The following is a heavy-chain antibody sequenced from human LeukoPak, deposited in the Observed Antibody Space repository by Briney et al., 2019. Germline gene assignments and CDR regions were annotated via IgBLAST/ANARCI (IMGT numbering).Heavy chain of an antibody. CDR1: EFTFTSYG. CDR3: AKDVDLFGELYFDS. D-gene: IGHD3-10*02. J-gene: IGHJ4*02. V-gene: IGHV3-30*02. CDR2: LRYDGSNR. Sequence: GGSLRLSCVASEFTFTSYGTHWVRQAPGKGLEWVAFLRYDGSNRSYADSVKGRFTISRDNSKNTLYLQMNSLRAEDTAVYYCAKDVDLFGELYFDSWGQGTLVTVSS.